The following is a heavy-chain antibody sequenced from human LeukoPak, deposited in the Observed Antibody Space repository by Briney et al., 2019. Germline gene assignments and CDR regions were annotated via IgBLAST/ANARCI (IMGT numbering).Heavy chain of an antibody. CDR1: GFFFSTYW. V-gene: IGHV3-7*01. CDR2: IKQDGSEK. D-gene: IGHD1-26*01. Sequence: GGSLRLSCTTSGFFFSTYWMNWVRQAPGKGLEWVAAIKQDGSEKYYVDSVKGRFTISRDNAKNSLYLQMNSLRAEDTAVYYCARDRGFMDVWGKGTTVTISS. CDR3: ARDRGFMDV. J-gene: IGHJ6*04.